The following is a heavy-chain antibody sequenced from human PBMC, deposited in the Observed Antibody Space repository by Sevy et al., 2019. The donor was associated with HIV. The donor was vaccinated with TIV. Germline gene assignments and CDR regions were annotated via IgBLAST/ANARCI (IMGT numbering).Heavy chain of an antibody. J-gene: IGHJ3*02. D-gene: IGHD3-22*01. CDR1: GYTFTGYY. Sequence: ASVKVSCKASGYTFTGYYMHWVRQAPGQGLEWMGRINPNSGGTNYAQKFQGRVTMTRDTSSSTAYLELSRLRSDDTAVYYCARDPMYYYDSSGYYNRGDDAFDIWGQGTMVTVSS. V-gene: IGHV1-2*06. CDR3: ARDPMYYYDSSGYYNRGDDAFDI. CDR2: INPNSGGT.